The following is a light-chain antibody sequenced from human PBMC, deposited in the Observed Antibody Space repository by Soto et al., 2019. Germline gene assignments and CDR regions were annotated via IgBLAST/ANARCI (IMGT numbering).Light chain of an antibody. J-gene: IGLJ3*02. CDR3: CSYAGSSTSSV. V-gene: IGLV2-14*01. Sequence: QSVLTQPASVSGSPGQSITISCTGTSSDVGGHNYVSWYQQHPGKTPKLIIYEASYRPSGVSHRFSGSKSGNTASLTISGLQAEDEADYYCCSYAGSSTSSVFGGGTKVTVL. CDR1: SSDVGGHNY. CDR2: EAS.